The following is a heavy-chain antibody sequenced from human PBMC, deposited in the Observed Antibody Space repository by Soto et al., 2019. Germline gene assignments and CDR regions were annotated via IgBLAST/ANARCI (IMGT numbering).Heavy chain of an antibody. V-gene: IGHV3-30-3*01. Sequence: PGGSLRLSCAASGFTFSSYAMHWVRQAPGKGLEWVAVISYDGGNKYYADSVKGRFTISRDNSKNTLYLQMNSLRVEDTAVYYCARNWGYSYGYPPGYWGQGTLVTVSS. CDR1: GFTFSSYA. CDR3: ARNWGYSYGYPPGY. CDR2: ISYDGGNK. D-gene: IGHD5-18*01. J-gene: IGHJ4*02.